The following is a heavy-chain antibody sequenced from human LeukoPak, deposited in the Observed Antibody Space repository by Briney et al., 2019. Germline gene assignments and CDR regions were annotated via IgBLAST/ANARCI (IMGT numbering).Heavy chain of an antibody. V-gene: IGHV4-59*08. CDR3: ARHGISYGYDY. CDR2: IYYNGIT. J-gene: IGHJ4*02. D-gene: IGHD5-18*01. CDR1: GDSISSYY. Sequence: SSETLSLTCIVSGDSISSYYWSWIRQPPGSGLERIADIYYNGITKYNPSLKNRITMSLDTSKNQFSLELSSVTAADTAVYYCARHGISYGYDYWGQGTLVTVSS.